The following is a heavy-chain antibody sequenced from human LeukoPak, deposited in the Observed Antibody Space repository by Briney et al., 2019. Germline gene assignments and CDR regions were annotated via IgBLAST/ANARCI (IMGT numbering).Heavy chain of an antibody. D-gene: IGHD2/OR15-2a*01. CDR1: GXTFSNAW. CDR3: TTGIIEDYYYGMDV. Sequence: PGGSLRLSCAASGXTFSNAWMSWVRQAPGKGLEWVGRIKSKTDGGTTDYAAPVKGRFTISRDDSKNTLYLQMNSLKTEDTAVYYCTTGIIEDYYYGMDVWGQGTTVTVSS. V-gene: IGHV3-15*01. J-gene: IGHJ6*02. CDR2: IKSKTDGGTT.